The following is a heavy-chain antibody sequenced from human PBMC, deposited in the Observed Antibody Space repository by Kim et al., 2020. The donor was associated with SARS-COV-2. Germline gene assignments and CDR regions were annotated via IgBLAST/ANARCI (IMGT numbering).Heavy chain of an antibody. J-gene: IGHJ4*02. V-gene: IGHV1-46*01. Sequence: ASVKVSCKASGYTFTSYYMHWVRQAPGQGLEWMGIINPSGGSTSYAQKFQGRVTMTRDTSTSTVYMELSSLRSEDTAVYYCARTDPHTLGGYSYPLDYWGQGTLVTVSS. D-gene: IGHD5-18*01. CDR1: GYTFTSYY. CDR3: ARTDPHTLGGYSYPLDY. CDR2: INPSGGST.